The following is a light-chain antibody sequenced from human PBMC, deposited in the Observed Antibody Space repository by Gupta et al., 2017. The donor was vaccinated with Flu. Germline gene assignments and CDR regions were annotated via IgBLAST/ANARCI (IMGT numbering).Light chain of an antibody. CDR3: QQYNSYPWT. J-gene: IGKJ1*01. CDR2: AAS. Sequence: GDRVTITCRASQSISRYLNWYQQKPGKAPKLLIYAASSLQSGVPSRFSGSGSGTDFTLTISSLQPDDFATYYCQQYNSYPWTFGQGTKVEIK. CDR1: QSISRY. V-gene: IGKV1-39*01.